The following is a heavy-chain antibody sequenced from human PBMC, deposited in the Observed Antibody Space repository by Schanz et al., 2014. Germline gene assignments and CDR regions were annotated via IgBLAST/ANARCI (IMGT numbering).Heavy chain of an antibody. J-gene: IGHJ4*02. CDR1: GYTFTSYG. Sequence: QVQLVQSGADVKKPGASVKVSCKASGYTFTSYGINWVRQAPGQGLEWLDWMNPNSGNPGFAQKFRGRVTMTRNTSMSTAYIELHILTSEDTAVYYCARGRTFDYWGQGTLGTVSS. CDR3: ARGRTFDY. CDR2: MNPNSGNP. V-gene: IGHV1-8*01.